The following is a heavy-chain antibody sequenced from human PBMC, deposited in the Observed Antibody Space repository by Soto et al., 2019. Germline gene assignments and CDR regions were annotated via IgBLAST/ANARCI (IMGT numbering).Heavy chain of an antibody. CDR1: GFTFSSYG. V-gene: IGHV3-33*01. CDR3: ARGWYCGGDCYEWYFDL. CDR2: IWYDGSNK. Sequence: QVQLVESGGGVVQPGRSLRLSCAASGFTFSSYGMHWVRQAPGKGLEWVAVIWYDGSNKYYADSVKGRFTISRDNSXNXXYLQMTSLRAEDTAVYYCARGWYCGGDCYEWYFDLWGRGTLVTVSS. D-gene: IGHD2-21*02. J-gene: IGHJ2*01.